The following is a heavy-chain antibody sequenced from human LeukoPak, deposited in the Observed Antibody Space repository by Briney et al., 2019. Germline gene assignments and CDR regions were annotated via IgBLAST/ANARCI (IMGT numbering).Heavy chain of an antibody. CDR1: GGSISSGDYY. Sequence: SETLSLTCTVSGGSISSGDYYWRWIRQPPGKGLEWIVYIYYSGSTYYNPSLKSRFTISVDTSKHQFSLKLSSVTAADTAVYYCARGIVVRGVIISRYYFDYWGQGTLVTVSS. CDR2: IYYSGST. D-gene: IGHD3-10*01. V-gene: IGHV4-30-4*01. J-gene: IGHJ4*02. CDR3: ARGIVVRGVIISRYYFDY.